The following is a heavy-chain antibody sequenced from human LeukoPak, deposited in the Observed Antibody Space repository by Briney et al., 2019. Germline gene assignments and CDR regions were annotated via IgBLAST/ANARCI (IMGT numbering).Heavy chain of an antibody. CDR2: IYHSGDT. CDR1: GGSISSGNW. Sequence: PSETLSLTCAVSGGSISSGNWWSWVRQPPGKGLEWIGSIYHSGDTYYNPSLKSRVTISVDTSKNQFSLKLDSVTAADTAVYYCAKGTSSGWYYFDYWGQGTLVTVSS. CDR3: AKGTSSGWYYFDY. D-gene: IGHD6-19*01. V-gene: IGHV4-4*02. J-gene: IGHJ4*02.